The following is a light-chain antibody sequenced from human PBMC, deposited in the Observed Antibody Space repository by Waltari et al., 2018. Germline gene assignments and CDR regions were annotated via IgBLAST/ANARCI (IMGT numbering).Light chain of an antibody. CDR3: QQRRNWPPLS. J-gene: IGKJ4*01. CDR1: QDVSRY. V-gene: IGKV3-11*01. Sequence: EVVLTQSPATLSLSPGERATLSCRASQDVSRYLAWYQQKPGQAPRILIYDTSNRATGIPARFSGSGSGTDFTLTISSLEPEDSAVYDCQQRRNWPPLSFGGGTKVEIK. CDR2: DTS.